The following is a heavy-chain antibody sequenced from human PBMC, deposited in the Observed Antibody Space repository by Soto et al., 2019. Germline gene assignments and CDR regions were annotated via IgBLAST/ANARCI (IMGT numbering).Heavy chain of an antibody. CDR3: AAKFRTPMITFGGAHP. CDR1: GGTFSSYA. Sequence: QVQLVQSGAEVKKPGSSVKVSCKASGGTFSSYAISWVRQAPGQGLEWMGGIIPIFGTANYAQKFQGRVTITADESTSTAYIGLSSLRSEDTAVYYCAAKFRTPMITFGGAHPWGQGTLVTVSS. D-gene: IGHD3-16*01. CDR2: IIPIFGTA. V-gene: IGHV1-69*12. J-gene: IGHJ4*02.